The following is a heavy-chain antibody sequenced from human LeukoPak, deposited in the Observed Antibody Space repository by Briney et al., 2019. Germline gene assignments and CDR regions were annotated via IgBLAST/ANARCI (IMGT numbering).Heavy chain of an antibody. CDR3: ARVIDLTSENEFSVQWFSSSWYFYNRPVGANWFDP. CDR2: ISAYNGNT. D-gene: IGHD6-13*01. V-gene: IGHV1-18*01. Sequence: ASVKVSCKASGYTFTSYGISWVRQAPGQGLEWMGWISAYNGNTNYAQKLQGRVTMTTDTSTSTAYMELRSLRSDDTAVYYCARVIDLTSENEFSVQWFSSSWYFYNRPVGANWFDPWGQGTLVTVSS. J-gene: IGHJ5*02. CDR1: GYTFTSYG.